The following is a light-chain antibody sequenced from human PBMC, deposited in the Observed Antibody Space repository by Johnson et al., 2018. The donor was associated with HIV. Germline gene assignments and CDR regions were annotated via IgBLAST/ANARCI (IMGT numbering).Light chain of an antibody. Sequence: QLVLTQPPSVSAAPGQKVTISCSGSSSNIENNFVSWYQQLPGTAPKLLIYENNKRPSGIPDRFSGSKSGTSATLGITGLQTGDEADYYCGTWDSSLSVNVFGPGTKVTVL. J-gene: IGLJ1*01. CDR2: ENN. V-gene: IGLV1-51*02. CDR1: SSNIENNF. CDR3: GTWDSSLSVNV.